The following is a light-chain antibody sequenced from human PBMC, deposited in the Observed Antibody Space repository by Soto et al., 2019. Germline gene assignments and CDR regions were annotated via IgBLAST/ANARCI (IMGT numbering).Light chain of an antibody. V-gene: IGKV3-11*01. CDR2: DAS. Sequence: IVLTQSPATLSLSPGERATLSCRASQSVSTSLVWYQQKPAQAPRLLIYDASSRATGIPARFSGSGSGTDFTLTISSLEPEDFAIYYCQQRRNWPLTFGPGTRWIS. J-gene: IGKJ3*01. CDR1: QSVSTS. CDR3: QQRRNWPLT.